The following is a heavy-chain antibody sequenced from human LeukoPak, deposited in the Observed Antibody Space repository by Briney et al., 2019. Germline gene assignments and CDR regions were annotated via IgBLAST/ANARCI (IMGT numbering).Heavy chain of an antibody. J-gene: IGHJ6*03. Sequence: PGRSLRLSCAASGFTFSSYGMHWVRQAPGKGLEWVAVIWYDGSNKYYADSVRGRFTISRDNSKNTLYLQMNSLRAEDTAVYYCARDRHYYYYYYVDVWGKGTTVTVSS. CDR1: GFTFSSYG. CDR2: IWYDGSNK. V-gene: IGHV3-33*01. CDR3: ARDRHYYYYYYVDV.